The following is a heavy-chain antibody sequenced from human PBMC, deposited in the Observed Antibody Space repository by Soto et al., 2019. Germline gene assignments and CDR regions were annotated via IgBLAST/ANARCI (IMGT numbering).Heavy chain of an antibody. Sequence: EVQLLQSGGGWVQPGGSLRLSCAASGFTFSKYAMAWVRQSPGKGLEWVSSISGSGVIKYYADSVQGRFTISRDNSNNTLSVQMTSLRVEDTAIYYCAKDLTSMVRVVLPSPWGQGILVTVSS. V-gene: IGHV3-23*01. CDR2: ISGSGVIK. J-gene: IGHJ5*02. CDR1: GFTFSKYA. D-gene: IGHD3-10*01. CDR3: AKDLTSMVRVVLPSP.